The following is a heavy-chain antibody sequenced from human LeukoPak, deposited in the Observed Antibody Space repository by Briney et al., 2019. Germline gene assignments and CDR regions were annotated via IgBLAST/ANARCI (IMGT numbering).Heavy chain of an antibody. CDR2: TTSSSSYI. CDR1: GFTVSSSY. J-gene: IGHJ4*02. CDR3: VRVDSSGYGLHWGLDY. Sequence: GGSLRLSCAASGFTVSSSYMNWVRQAPGKGLEWVSSTTSSSSYIYYADSVKGRFTISRDNAKNSLYLQMNSLRAEDTAVYYCVRVDSSGYGLHWGLDYWGQGTLVTVSS. D-gene: IGHD3-22*01. V-gene: IGHV3-21*01.